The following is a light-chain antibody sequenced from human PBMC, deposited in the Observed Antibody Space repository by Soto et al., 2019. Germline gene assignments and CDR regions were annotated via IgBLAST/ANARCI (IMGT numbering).Light chain of an antibody. V-gene: IGKV3-20*01. CDR2: GAS. CDR3: QQYGSPLFT. CDR1: QSVSSSY. J-gene: IGKJ3*01. Sequence: EIVLTQSPGTLSLSPGERATLSCRASQSVSSSYLAWYQQKPGQAPRLLIYGASSRATGIPDRFSGSGSGKDFTLTISRLEPEDFEVYYCQQYGSPLFTFGPGTKVDI.